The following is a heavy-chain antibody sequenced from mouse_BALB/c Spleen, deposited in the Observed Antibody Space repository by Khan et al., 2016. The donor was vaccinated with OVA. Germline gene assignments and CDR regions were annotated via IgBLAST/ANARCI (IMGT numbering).Heavy chain of an antibody. CDR2: ISPYYGDA. D-gene: IGHD1-3*01. V-gene: IGHV1S137*01. J-gene: IGHJ3*01. CDR1: GYTFSDYA. Sequence: QVQLQQSGAELVRPGVSVKISCKGSGYTFSDYAMHWVKQRHAKGLEWIGVISPYYGDADYNQQFKGKATMTVDNSSSTAYMVLAMRPSEDSAIYYCARESGNSRFAYWGQGTLVTVSA. CDR3: ARESGNSRFAY.